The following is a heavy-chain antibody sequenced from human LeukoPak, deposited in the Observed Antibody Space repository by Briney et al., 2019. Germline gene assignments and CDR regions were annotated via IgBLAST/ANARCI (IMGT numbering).Heavy chain of an antibody. J-gene: IGHJ3*02. CDR1: GFIFTNYG. V-gene: IGHV3-30*03. CDR3: AREKTWNDAFDI. Sequence: GGSLRLSCAASGFIFTNYGMHWVRQAPGKGLEWVAVISYDGSNKYYADSVKGRFTISRDNSKNTLYLQMNSLRAEDTAVYYCAREKTWNDAFDIWGQGTMVTVSS. CDR2: ISYDGSNK. D-gene: IGHD1-1*01.